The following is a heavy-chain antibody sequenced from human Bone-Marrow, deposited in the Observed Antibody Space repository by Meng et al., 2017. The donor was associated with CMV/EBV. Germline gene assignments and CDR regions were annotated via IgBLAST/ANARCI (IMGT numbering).Heavy chain of an antibody. CDR3: ARLYDFWSGYYPDY. Sequence: GESLKISCVASGFTFSSYGMHWVRQAPGKGLEWVAFIRYDGSNKYYADSVKGRFTISRDNAKNSLYLQMTSLRAEDTAVYYCARLYDFWSGYYPDYWGQGTLVTVSS. D-gene: IGHD3-3*01. V-gene: IGHV3-30*02. CDR2: IRYDGSNK. J-gene: IGHJ4*02. CDR1: GFTFSSYG.